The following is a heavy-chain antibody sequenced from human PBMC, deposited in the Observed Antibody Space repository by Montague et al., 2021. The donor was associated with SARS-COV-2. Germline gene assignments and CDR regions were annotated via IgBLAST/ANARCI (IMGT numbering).Heavy chain of an antibody. V-gene: IGHV4-39*02. J-gene: IGHJ4*02. CDR1: GGSISSSNYY. D-gene: IGHD3-3*01. Sequence: SETLSLTCTVSGGSISSSNYYWGWIRQPPGEGLEWIGSIFYSGXTXYXXXXKXRVTISVDTSKNQFSLKLSSVTAADTAVYYCAREAGLGCIYGAVNQYCFDYWGQGTTVTVSS. CDR3: AREAGLGCIYGAVNQYCFDY. CDR2: IFYSGXT.